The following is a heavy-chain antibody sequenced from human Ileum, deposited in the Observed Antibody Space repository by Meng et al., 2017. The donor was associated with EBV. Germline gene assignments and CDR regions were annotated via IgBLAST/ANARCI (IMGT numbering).Heavy chain of an antibody. CDR1: GGSISVINW. V-gene: IGHV4-4*02. CDR3: AKNGEKYFEY. Sequence: QLQQEESRPGLVHPSGPLLLCCAVSGGSISVINWWSWIRQSPGKGLEWIGEMSDSGITHYNPSLKSRVTISADTSNNQFSLKLTSVTSADTAVYFCAKNGEKYFEYWGQGTLVTVSS. CDR2: MSDSGIT. J-gene: IGHJ4*02.